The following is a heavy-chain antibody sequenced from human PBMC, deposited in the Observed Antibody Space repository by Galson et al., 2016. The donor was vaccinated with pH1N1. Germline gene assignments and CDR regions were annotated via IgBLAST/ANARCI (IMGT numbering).Heavy chain of an antibody. D-gene: IGHD5-12*01. CDR3: AHREVTITNAFDV. J-gene: IGHJ3*01. CDR2: IYWDDDK. Sequence: PALVKPTQTLTLTCTFSGFSLNSSGMGVGWIRQPPGKALEWLALIYWDDDKRYSQSLKNRLTITKDISKNQVVLTMTNMDPADTATYYCAHREVTITNAFDVWGQGTMVTVSS. CDR1: GFSLNSSGMG. V-gene: IGHV2-5*02.